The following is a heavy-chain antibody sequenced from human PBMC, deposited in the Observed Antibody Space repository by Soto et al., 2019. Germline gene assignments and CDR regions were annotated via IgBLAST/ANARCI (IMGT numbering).Heavy chain of an antibody. D-gene: IGHD3-16*01. CDR2: ISSSSSTI. J-gene: IGHJ4*02. V-gene: IGHV3-48*02. Sequence: EVQLVESGGRLVQPGGSLRLSCAASGFTLSSYSMNWARQAPGKGLEWVSYISSSSSTIYYADSVKGRFTISRDNAKNSLYLQMNSLRDEDTAVYYCGRGGAFKIDYWGQGTLVTVSS. CDR1: GFTLSSYS. CDR3: GRGGAFKIDY.